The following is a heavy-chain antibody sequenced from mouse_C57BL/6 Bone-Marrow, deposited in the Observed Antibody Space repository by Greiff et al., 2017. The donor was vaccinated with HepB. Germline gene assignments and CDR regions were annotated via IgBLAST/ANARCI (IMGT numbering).Heavy chain of an antibody. V-gene: IGHV2-6*03. CDR1: GFSLTSYG. D-gene: IGHD1-1*01. J-gene: IGHJ2*01. CDR3: ARGATTEEGFDY. Sequence: QVQLKQSGPGLVAPSQSLSITCTVSGFSLTSYGVHWVRQPPGKGLEWLVVIWSDGSTTYNSALKSRLSISKDNSKSQVFLKMNSLQTDDTAMYYCARGATTEEGFDYWGQGTTLTVSS. CDR2: IWSDGST.